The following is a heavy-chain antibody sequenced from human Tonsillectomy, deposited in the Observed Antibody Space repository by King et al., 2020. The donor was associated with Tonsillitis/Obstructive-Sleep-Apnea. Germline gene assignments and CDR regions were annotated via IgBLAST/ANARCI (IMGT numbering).Heavy chain of an antibody. V-gene: IGHV4-61*01. CDR1: GGSVNSGSYY. Sequence: QLQESGPGLVKPSETLSLTCTVSGGSVNSGSYYWTWIRQTPGKGLEWIGYMSYSGSTNYNPPLKRRGTISVDPSKNQFSLKLSSLTAADTDVYYCGRDPFNNYCRSMSCQAIGGQGTLVTVPS. CDR2: MSYSGST. J-gene: IGHJ4*02. D-gene: IGHD2-2*01. CDR3: GRDPFNNYCRSMSCQAI.